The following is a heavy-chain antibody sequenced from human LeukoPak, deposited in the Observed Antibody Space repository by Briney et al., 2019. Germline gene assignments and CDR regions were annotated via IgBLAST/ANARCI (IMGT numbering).Heavy chain of an antibody. J-gene: IGHJ4*02. CDR2: INPNSGGA. CDR3: ARVRSAKFDY. CDR1: GYTFTGYY. V-gene: IGHV1-2*06. Sequence: ASVKVSCKASGYTFTGYYMHWLRQAPGQGLEWMGRINPNSGGANYAQKFQGRVTMTRDTSISTAYMELSRLRSDNTAVYYCARVRSAKFDYWGQGTLVTVSS.